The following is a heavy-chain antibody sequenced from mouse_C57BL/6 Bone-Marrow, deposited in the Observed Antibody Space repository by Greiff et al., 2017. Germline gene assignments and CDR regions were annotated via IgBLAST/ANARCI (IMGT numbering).Heavy chain of an antibody. CDR1: GYAFSSSW. CDR3: ARPRQLRLSFAY. CDR2: IYPGDGDT. D-gene: IGHD3-2*02. V-gene: IGHV1-82*01. Sequence: VQLQQSGPELVKPGASVKISCKASGYAFSSSWMNWVKQRPGKGLEWIGRIYPGDGDTNYNGKFKGKATLTADKSSSTAYMQLSSLTSEDSAVYFCARPRQLRLSFAYWGQGTLVTVSA. J-gene: IGHJ3*01.